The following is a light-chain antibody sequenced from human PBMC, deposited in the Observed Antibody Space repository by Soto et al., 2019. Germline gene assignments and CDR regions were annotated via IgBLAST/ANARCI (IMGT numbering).Light chain of an antibody. Sequence: EIVLTQSPDTLSLSPGERATLSCRASQSVGSYLAWYQQKPGQAPRLLIYASSNRATGIPARFSGSGSGIDFTLTISSLEPEVFAVYYCQQRSNWYTFGQGTKLEIK. CDR3: QQRSNWYT. V-gene: IGKV3-11*01. CDR2: ASS. CDR1: QSVGSY. J-gene: IGKJ2*01.